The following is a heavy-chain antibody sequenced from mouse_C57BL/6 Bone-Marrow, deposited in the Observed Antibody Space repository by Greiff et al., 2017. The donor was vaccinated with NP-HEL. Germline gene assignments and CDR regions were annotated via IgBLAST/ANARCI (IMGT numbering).Heavy chain of an antibody. V-gene: IGHV5-4*01. Sequence: EVMLVESGGGLVKPGGSLKLSCAASGFTFSSYAMSWVRQTPEKRLEWVATISDGGSYTYYPDNVKGRFTISRDNAKNNLYLQMSHLKSEDTAMYYCARDVVSGTDYWGQGTTLTVSS. CDR3: ARDVVSGTDY. D-gene: IGHD4-1*01. CDR2: ISDGGSYT. J-gene: IGHJ2*01. CDR1: GFTFSSYA.